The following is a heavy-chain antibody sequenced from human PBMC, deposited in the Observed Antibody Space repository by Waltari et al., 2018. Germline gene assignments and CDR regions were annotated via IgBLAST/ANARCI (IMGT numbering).Heavy chain of an antibody. D-gene: IGHD3-10*01. Sequence: QVQLVEAGGGVVQPGGSLRLSCGAAGFIFGNSGMLLSRQAPGKGLEWVAVVIHDGSRKEYVDSVKGRFTISRDNSKSTLFLQMKSLTAEDSAVYYCAKDLGYRFASGSSYFDSWGQGVLVTVSS. J-gene: IGHJ4*02. V-gene: IGHV3-30*18. CDR1: GFIFGNSG. CDR2: VIHDGSRK. CDR3: AKDLGYRFASGSSYFDS.